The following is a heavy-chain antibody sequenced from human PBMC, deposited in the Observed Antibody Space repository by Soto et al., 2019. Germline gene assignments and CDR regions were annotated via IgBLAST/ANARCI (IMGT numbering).Heavy chain of an antibody. J-gene: IGHJ4*02. D-gene: IGHD5-18*01. CDR2: INSDGSSI. V-gene: IGHV3-74*01. CDR1: GFTFSRYW. Sequence: EVQLVESGGDLVQPGGFLRLSCATSGFTFSRYWMHWVRQVPGKGLVWVSRINSDGSSISYSDSVKGRFTISRDNAKNTLDLQMNRLRVEDSAVYYCARLPVDTVTSLDYWGQGTLVTVSS. CDR3: ARLPVDTVTSLDY.